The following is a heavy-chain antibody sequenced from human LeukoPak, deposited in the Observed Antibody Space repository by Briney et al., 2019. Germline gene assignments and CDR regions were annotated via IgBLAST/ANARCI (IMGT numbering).Heavy chain of an antibody. D-gene: IGHD2-2*01. V-gene: IGHV3-49*04. J-gene: IGHJ4*02. CDR3: TRASLPAADFDY. Sequence: PGGSLRLSCTASGFTFGDYAMSWVRQAPGKGLEWVGFIRCKAYGGTTEYAASVKGRFTISRDDSKSIAYLQMNSVKTEDTAVYYCTRASLPAADFDYWGQGTLVTVSS. CDR1: GFTFGDYA. CDR2: IRCKAYGGTT.